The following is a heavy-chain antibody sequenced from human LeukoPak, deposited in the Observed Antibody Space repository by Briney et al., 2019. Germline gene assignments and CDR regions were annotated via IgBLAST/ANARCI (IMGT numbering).Heavy chain of an antibody. J-gene: IGHJ4*02. CDR3: ARGQRRHIDMAPSFAY. CDR1: GGTFSSYE. V-gene: IGHV3-48*03. D-gene: IGHD5-24*01. CDR2: MSSSCSTR. Sequence: GGSLRLSCAASGGTFSSYEINWGRQAPGKGLEWVSYMSSSCSTRYYADSVKGRFTISRDNSKNTLSLQMHSLRAEDTAVYYCARGQRRHIDMAPSFAYWGQGTLVTVPS.